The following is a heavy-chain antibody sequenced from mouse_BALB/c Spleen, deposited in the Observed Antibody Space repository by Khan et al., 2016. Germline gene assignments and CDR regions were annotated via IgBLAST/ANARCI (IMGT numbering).Heavy chain of an antibody. D-gene: IGHD2-3*01. Sequence: EVELVESGGGLVKPGGSLKLSCAASGFTFSNYVMSWIRQTPEKRLEWVTSIRSGGSIYYPDSVKGRFTISRDTTRNILYLQMSSLRSEATAMYYCARVGDGYHYAMDYWGQGTSVTVSS. V-gene: IGHV5-6-5*01. CDR1: GFTFSNYV. CDR2: IRSGGSI. CDR3: ARVGDGYHYAMDY. J-gene: IGHJ4*01.